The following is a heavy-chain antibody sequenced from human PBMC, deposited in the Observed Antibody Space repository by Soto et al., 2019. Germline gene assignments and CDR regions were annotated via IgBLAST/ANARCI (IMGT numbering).Heavy chain of an antibody. CDR1: GFTFSNYW. V-gene: IGHV3-74*01. Sequence: GGSLRLSCAASGFTFSNYWVHWVRQAPGKGLMWVSRINSDGTTINYADSVEGRFTISRDNAKNTLFLQMNSLRVEDTAGYYCARAGWYRFDYWGQGTLVTVSS. D-gene: IGHD6-19*01. CDR2: INSDGTTI. CDR3: ARAGWYRFDY. J-gene: IGHJ4*02.